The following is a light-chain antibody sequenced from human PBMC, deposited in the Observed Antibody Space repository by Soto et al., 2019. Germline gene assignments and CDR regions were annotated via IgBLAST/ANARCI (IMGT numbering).Light chain of an antibody. CDR3: QQYGSSPPYT. Sequence: EVVLTQSPGTLSLSPGERATLSCRPSHSLTNNYLAGYQQRPGQAPSLLIFGSSDRATGIPDRFSGSGSGTDFTLTISRLEPEDFAVYYCQQYGSSPPYTFGQGTKLEIK. J-gene: IGKJ2*01. CDR1: HSLTNNY. V-gene: IGKV3-20*01. CDR2: GSS.